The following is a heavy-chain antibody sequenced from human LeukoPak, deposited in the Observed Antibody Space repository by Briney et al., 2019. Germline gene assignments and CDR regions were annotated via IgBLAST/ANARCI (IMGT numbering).Heavy chain of an antibody. CDR3: TRDGGSFCDFDY. CDR2: INTDGRIT. V-gene: IGHV3-64*02. D-gene: IGHD1-26*01. J-gene: IGHJ4*02. Sequence: GGSLGLSCVASEFSFRNYAIHWVRQAPGKGLEYVSVINTDGRITYYADSVKGRFTISRDNSKNTVYLQMGSLRGEDMAVYYCTRDGGSFCDFDYWGQGALVTVSS. CDR1: EFSFRNYA.